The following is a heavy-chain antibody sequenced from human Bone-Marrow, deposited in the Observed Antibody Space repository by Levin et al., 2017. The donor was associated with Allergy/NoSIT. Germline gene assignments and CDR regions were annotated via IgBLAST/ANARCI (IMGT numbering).Heavy chain of an antibody. CDR2: ISSRSNTI. D-gene: IGHD6-19*01. V-gene: IGHV3-48*04. CDR1: GFTFSAYS. J-gene: IGHJ6*02. CDR3: ARGDSSGWYTFWYLGMDV. Sequence: PGGSLRLSCAASGFTFSAYSMNWVRQAPGKGPEWISYISSRSNTIYYADSVKGRFTVSRDDAKNSLYLQMNSLRAEDTAVYYCARGDSSGWYTFWYLGMDVWGQGTTVTVSS.